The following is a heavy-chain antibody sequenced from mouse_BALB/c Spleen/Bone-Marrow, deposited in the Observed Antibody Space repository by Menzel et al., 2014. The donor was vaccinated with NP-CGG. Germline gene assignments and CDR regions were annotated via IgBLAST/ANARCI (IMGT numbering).Heavy chain of an antibody. Sequence: QVQLQQSGPELVKPGASVRISCKASGYTFTSCYIHWVKQRPGQGLEWIGWIFPGNVNTKYNEKFKGKATLTADKSSSTAYMQLSSLTSEDSAVYFCARDTMDYWGQGTSVTVSS. CDR1: GYTFTSCY. J-gene: IGHJ4*01. CDR2: IFPGNVNT. V-gene: IGHV1S56*01. CDR3: ARDTMDY.